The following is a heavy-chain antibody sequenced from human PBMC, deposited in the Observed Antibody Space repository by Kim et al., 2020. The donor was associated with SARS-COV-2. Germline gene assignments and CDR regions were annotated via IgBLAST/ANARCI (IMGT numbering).Heavy chain of an antibody. V-gene: IGHV4-30-2*01. CDR2: IYHSGST. CDR1: GGSISSGGYS. J-gene: IGHJ4*02. D-gene: IGHD3-10*01. CDR3: ARGRGHLWFGELWFHFDY. Sequence: SETLSLTCAVSGGSISSGGYSWSWIRQPPGKGLEWIGYIYHSGSTYYNPSLKSRVTISVDRSKNQFSLKLSSVTAADTAVYYCARGRGHLWFGELWFHFDYWGQGTLVTVSS.